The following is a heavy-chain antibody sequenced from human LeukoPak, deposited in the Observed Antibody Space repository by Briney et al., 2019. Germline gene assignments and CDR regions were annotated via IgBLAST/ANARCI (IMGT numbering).Heavy chain of an antibody. Sequence: GGSLRLSCAASGFTFSSYAMHWVRQTPGKGLEWVSVTYSGGNTDYADSVKGRFTISRDNSRNTLYLQMSSLRVEDTAIYYCARGRNYFPIDYWGQGTFVIVSS. J-gene: IGHJ4*02. CDR1: GFTFSSYA. D-gene: IGHD2/OR15-2a*01. CDR3: ARGRNYFPIDY. V-gene: IGHV3-53*01. CDR2: TYSGGNT.